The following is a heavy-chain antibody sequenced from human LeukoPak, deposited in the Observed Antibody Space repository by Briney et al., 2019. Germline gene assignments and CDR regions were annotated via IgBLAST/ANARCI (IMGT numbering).Heavy chain of an antibody. CDR3: AKRLAMTGTYHFDY. J-gene: IGHJ4*02. Sequence: SLRLSCAGSGFIFNNYAMHWVRQPPGKGLEWVSGISWNSGTIDYADSVRGRFTISRDNAKNSLYLQMNSLRAEDTAVYYCAKRLAMTGTYHFDYWGQGTLVTVSS. CDR2: ISWNSGTI. V-gene: IGHV3-9*01. D-gene: IGHD6-19*01. CDR1: GFIFNNYA.